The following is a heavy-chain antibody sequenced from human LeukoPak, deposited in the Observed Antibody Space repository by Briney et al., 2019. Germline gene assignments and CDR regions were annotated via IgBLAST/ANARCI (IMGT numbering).Heavy chain of an antibody. D-gene: IGHD1-14*01. Sequence: GSLRLSCAASGFTFSSYAMHWVRQAPGKGLEWVGYIYYSGSTNYNPSLKSRVTISVDTSKNQFSLKLSSVTAADTAVYYCARAGRRFGTVYWGQGTLVTVSS. CDR2: IYYSGST. J-gene: IGHJ4*02. CDR1: GFTFSSYA. CDR3: ARAGRRFGTVY. V-gene: IGHV4-59*01.